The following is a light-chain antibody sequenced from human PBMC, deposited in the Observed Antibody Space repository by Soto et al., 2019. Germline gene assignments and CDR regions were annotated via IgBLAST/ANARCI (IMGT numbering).Light chain of an antibody. CDR3: CSYVGSSTWV. Sequence: QSVLTQPASVSGSPGQSITISCTGTSSDVGSYNLVSWYQQHPGKAPKVMIYEGSKRPSGVSNRFSGSKSGNTASLTISGLQAEDEADYYCCSYVGSSTWVFGGGTKVTVL. CDR1: SSDVGSYNL. J-gene: IGLJ2*01. CDR2: EGS. V-gene: IGLV2-23*01.